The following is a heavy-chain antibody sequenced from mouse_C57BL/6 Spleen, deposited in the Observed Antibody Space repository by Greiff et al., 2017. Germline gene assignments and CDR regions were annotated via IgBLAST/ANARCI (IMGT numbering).Heavy chain of an antibody. J-gene: IGHJ4*01. Sequence: DVKLVESGGGLVKPGGSLKLSCAASGFTFSSYAMSWVRQTPEKRLEWVATISDGGSYTYYPDNVKGRFTISRDNAKNNLYLQMSHLKSEDTAMYYCARDGVTTDAMDYRGQGTSVTVSS. CDR1: GFTFSSYA. V-gene: IGHV5-4*01. D-gene: IGHD1-1*01. CDR3: ARDGVTTDAMDY. CDR2: ISDGGSYT.